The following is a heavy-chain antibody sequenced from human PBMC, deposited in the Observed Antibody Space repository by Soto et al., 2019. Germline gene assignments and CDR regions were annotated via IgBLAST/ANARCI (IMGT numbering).Heavy chain of an antibody. CDR2: IKQDGSEK. CDR3: ARRIVVPAAKGPYYYYYMDV. Sequence: PGGSLRLSCAASGFTFSSYWMSWVRQAPGKGLEWVANIKQDGSEKYYVDSVKGRFTISRDNAKNSLYLQMNSLRAEDTAVYYCARRIVVPAAKGPYYYYYMDVWGKGTTVTVSS. D-gene: IGHD2-2*01. V-gene: IGHV3-7*01. CDR1: GFTFSSYW. J-gene: IGHJ6*03.